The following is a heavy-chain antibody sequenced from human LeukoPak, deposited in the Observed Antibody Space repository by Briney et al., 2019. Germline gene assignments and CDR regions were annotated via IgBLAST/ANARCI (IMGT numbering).Heavy chain of an antibody. CDR3: ARGTIRYFDWLLSDFDY. CDR1: GDSTSSGNYY. CDR2: IYTSGST. D-gene: IGHD3-9*01. J-gene: IGHJ4*02. V-gene: IGHV4-61*02. Sequence: SQTLSLTCTVSGDSTSSGNYYWSWIRQPAGKGLEWIGRIYTSGSTNYNPSLKSRVTISVDTSKNQFSLKLSSVTAADTAVYYCARGTIRYFDWLLSDFDYWGQGALVTVSS.